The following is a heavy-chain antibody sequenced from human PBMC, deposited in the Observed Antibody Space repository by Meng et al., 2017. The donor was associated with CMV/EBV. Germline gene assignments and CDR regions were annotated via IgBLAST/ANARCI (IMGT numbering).Heavy chain of an antibody. V-gene: IGHV4-59*01. CDR2: IYYSGST. Sequence: GSLRLSCTVSGGSISSYYWSWIRQPPGKGLEWIGYIYYSGSTNYNPSLKSRVTISVDTSKNQFSLKLSSVTAADTAVYYCARAHDYGDYARGWCGMDVWGQGTTVTVSS. D-gene: IGHD4-17*01. CDR1: GGSISSYY. CDR3: ARAHDYGDYARGWCGMDV. J-gene: IGHJ6*02.